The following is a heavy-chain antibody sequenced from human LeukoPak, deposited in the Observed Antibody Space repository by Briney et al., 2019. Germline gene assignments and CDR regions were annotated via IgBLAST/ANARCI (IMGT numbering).Heavy chain of an antibody. CDR1: GFTFSSYA. J-gene: IGHJ4*02. D-gene: IGHD3-22*01. CDR2: ISGSGSST. V-gene: IGHV3-23*01. CDR3: AKLTSYDSSGYYLF. Sequence: GGSLRVSCAASGFTFSSYAMSWVRQAPGKGLEWVSTISGSGSSTYYADSVKGRFTISRDNSKNTLYLQMNSLRAEDTAVYYCAKLTSYDSSGYYLFWGQGTLVTVSS.